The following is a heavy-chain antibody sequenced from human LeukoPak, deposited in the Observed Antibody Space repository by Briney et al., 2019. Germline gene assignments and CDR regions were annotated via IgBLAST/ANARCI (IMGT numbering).Heavy chain of an antibody. D-gene: IGHD3-22*01. CDR1: GFTFSSYG. CDR2: IWYDGSNK. J-gene: IGHJ4*02. Sequence: SGGSLRLSCAASGFTFSSYGMHWVRQAPGKGLEWVAVIWYDGSNKYYADSVKGRFTISRDNSKNTLYLQMNSLRAEDTAVYYCARAPDYDSSGYFDYWGQGTLVTVSS. V-gene: IGHV3-33*01. CDR3: ARAPDYDSSGYFDY.